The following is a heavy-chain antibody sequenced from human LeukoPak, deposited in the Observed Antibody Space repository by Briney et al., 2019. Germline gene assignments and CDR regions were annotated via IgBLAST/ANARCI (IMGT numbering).Heavy chain of an antibody. CDR1: GYTFTSYG. D-gene: IGHD5-18*01. CDR3: ARDVDTAYYFDY. J-gene: IGHJ4*02. Sequence: ASVKVSCKASGYTFTSYGISWVRQAPGQGLEWMGWISAYNGNTNYAQKLQGRVTMTTDTPTSTAYMELRSLRSDDTAVYYCARDVDTAYYFDYWGQGTLVTVSS. CDR2: ISAYNGNT. V-gene: IGHV1-18*01.